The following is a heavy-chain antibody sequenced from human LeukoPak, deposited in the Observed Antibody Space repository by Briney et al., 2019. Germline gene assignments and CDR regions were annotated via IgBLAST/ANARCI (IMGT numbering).Heavy chain of an antibody. CDR2: SSSSYL. D-gene: IGHD6-19*01. V-gene: IGHV3-21*01. J-gene: IGHJ4*02. CDR3: ARDAVTGYSSGWYKPFPFDY. Sequence: SSSSYLFFADSVKGRFTISRDNTKNSLYLQMNSLRVDDTAVYYCARDAVTGYSSGWYKPFPFDYWGQGSLVTVSS.